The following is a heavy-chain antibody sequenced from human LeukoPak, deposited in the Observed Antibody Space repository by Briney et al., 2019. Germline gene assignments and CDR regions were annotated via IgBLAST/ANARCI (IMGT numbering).Heavy chain of an antibody. Sequence: GGSLRLSCAASGFTFSIYAMSCVRQAPGKGLEWVSAISCSGGSTYYADSVKGRFTISRDNSKNTLYLQMNSLRAEDTALYYCEKDPELLRYFDRLGYYFDYWGKGTLVTVSS. CDR1: GFTFSIYA. V-gene: IGHV3-23*01. CDR2: ISCSGGST. CDR3: EKDPELLRYFDRLGYYFDY. D-gene: IGHD3-9*01. J-gene: IGHJ4*02.